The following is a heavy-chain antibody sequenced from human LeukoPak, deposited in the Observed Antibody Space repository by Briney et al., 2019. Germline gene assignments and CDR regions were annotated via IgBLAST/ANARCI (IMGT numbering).Heavy chain of an antibody. CDR1: GFTVSSNY. CDR2: IYSGGST. D-gene: IGHD2/OR15-2a*01. Sequence: PGGSLRLSCAASGFTVSSNYMSWVRQAPGKGLEWVSVIYSGGSTYYADSVKGRFTISRDNSKNTLYLQMNSLRAEDTAVYYCAREYLNIGMAVWGQGTTVTVSS. J-gene: IGHJ6*02. V-gene: IGHV3-66*01. CDR3: AREYLNIGMAV.